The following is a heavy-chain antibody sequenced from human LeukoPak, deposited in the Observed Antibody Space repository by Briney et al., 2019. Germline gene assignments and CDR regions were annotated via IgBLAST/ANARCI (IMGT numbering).Heavy chain of an antibody. CDR2: INHSGST. J-gene: IGHJ5*02. CDR1: ARSLSGYY. CDR3: ARGRQLNWCWFDP. D-gene: IGHD1-1*01. Sequence: SETRSLTSAVYARSLSGYYLSWIRQPPGKGLEWIGEINHSGSTNYNPSLKSRVTIPVDTSKNQFSLKLSSVTAADTAVYYCARGRQLNWCWFDPWGQGTLVTVSS. V-gene: IGHV4-34*01.